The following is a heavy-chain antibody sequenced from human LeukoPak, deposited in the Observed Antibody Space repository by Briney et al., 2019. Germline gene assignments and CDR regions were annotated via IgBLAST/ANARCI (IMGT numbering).Heavy chain of an antibody. CDR3: AKDVLRYFDWLLFGDAFDI. D-gene: IGHD3-9*01. V-gene: IGHV3-9*01. Sequence: PGGSLRLSCAASGFTFDDYAMHWVRQAPGKGLEWVSGISWNSGSIGYADSVKGRFTISRDNSKNTLYLQMNSLRAEDTAVYYCAKDVLRYFDWLLFGDAFDIWGQGTMVTVSS. CDR2: ISWNSGSI. CDR1: GFTFDDYA. J-gene: IGHJ3*02.